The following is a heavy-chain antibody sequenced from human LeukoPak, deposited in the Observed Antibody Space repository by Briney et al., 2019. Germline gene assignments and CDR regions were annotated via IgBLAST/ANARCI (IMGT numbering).Heavy chain of an antibody. CDR2: IYTTGST. CDR3: ARETRGYCSSTSCYSYYYMDV. J-gene: IGHJ6*03. V-gene: IGHV4-4*07. D-gene: IGHD2-2*02. CDR1: GGSISSYY. Sequence: SETLSLTCTVSGGSISSYYWSWIRQPAGKGVEWIGRIYTTGSTNKNPSLKSRVTMSVDTSKNQFSLKLSSVTAADTAVYYCARETRGYCSSTSCYSYYYMDVWGKGTTVTVSS.